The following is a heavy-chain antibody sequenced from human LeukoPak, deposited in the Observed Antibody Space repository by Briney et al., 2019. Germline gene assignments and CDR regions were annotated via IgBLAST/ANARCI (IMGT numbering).Heavy chain of an antibody. CDR2: ISPYNGNT. V-gene: IGHV1-18*01. Sequence: ASVKVSCKASGCTLTSYGISWVRQAPGQGLEWMGWISPYNGNTKYAQKLQGRVTMTTDTSTSTAYMELRSLRSDDTAVYYCAREATISNFDYWGQGTLVTVSS. D-gene: IGHD5-12*01. J-gene: IGHJ4*02. CDR1: GCTLTSYG. CDR3: AREATISNFDY.